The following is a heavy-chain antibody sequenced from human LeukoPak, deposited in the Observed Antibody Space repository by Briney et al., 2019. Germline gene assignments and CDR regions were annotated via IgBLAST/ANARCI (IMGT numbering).Heavy chain of an antibody. Sequence: SETLSLTCTVSGGSVSSGSYYWSWIRQPPGKGLEWIGYIYYSGSTNYNPSLKSRVTISVDTSKNQFSSKLSSVTAADTAVYYCARVSGYCSGGSCSNWFDPWGQGTLVTVSS. D-gene: IGHD2-15*01. J-gene: IGHJ5*02. CDR1: GGSVSSGSYY. V-gene: IGHV4-61*01. CDR2: IYYSGST. CDR3: ARVSGYCSGGSCSNWFDP.